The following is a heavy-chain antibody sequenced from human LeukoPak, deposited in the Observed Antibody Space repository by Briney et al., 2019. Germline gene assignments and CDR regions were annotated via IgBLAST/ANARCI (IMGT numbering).Heavy chain of an antibody. CDR2: INQDGSEK. V-gene: IGHV3-7*01. D-gene: IGHD6-19*01. J-gene: IGHJ4*02. Sequence: GGSLRLPCVGAGFTFSSYWMSWVRQAPGKGLEWVANINQDGSEKYDVDSAKGRFTISRDNAKNSLYLQMNSLRVEDTAMYYCARVGGGDGSGWSTTDYWGQGTLVTISS. CDR1: GFTFSSYW. CDR3: ARVGGGDGSGWSTTDY.